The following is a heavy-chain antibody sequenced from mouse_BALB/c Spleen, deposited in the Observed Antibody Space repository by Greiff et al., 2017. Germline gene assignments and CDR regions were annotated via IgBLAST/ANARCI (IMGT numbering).Heavy chain of an antibody. CDR2: INPNNGGT. CDR3: ARDYITTRGYFDV. D-gene: IGHD1-2*01. J-gene: IGHJ1*01. Sequence: VQLQQSGPELVKPGASVKIPCKASGYTFTDYNMDWVKQSHGKSLEWIGDINPNNGGTIYNQKFKGKATLTVDKSSSTAYMELRSLTSEDTAVYYCARDYITTRGYFDVWGAGTTVTVSS. CDR1: GYTFTDYN. V-gene: IGHV1-18*01.